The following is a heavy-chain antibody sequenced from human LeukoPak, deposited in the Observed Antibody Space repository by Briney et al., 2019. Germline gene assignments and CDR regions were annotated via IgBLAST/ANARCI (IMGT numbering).Heavy chain of an antibody. CDR2: ISSSGYST. D-gene: IGHD6-19*01. CDR3: AKTTYASNSSGWYNHFDY. Sequence: GGSLRLSCAASGFTFSSYAMTWVRQAPGKGLEWVSTISSSGYSTYYADSVKGRFTISRNNSKNTLYLQLNSLRAEDTTVYYCAKTTYASNSSGWYNHFDYWGQGTLVTVSS. V-gene: IGHV3-23*01. J-gene: IGHJ4*02. CDR1: GFTFSSYA.